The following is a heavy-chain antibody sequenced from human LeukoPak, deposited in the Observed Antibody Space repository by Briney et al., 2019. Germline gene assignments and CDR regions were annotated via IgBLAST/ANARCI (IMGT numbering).Heavy chain of an antibody. CDR3: ARVRGGYCSSTSCHNWFDP. J-gene: IGHJ5*02. D-gene: IGHD2-2*01. Sequence: SETLSLTCTVSGGSISSYYWSWVRQPPGNGQEWLGYIYYRGSTNYNPSLKSRVTISGDTSKNQLSLKLSSVTAADTAVYYCARVRGGYCSSTSCHNWFDPWGQGTLVTVSS. CDR1: GGSISSYY. V-gene: IGHV4-59*01. CDR2: IYYRGST.